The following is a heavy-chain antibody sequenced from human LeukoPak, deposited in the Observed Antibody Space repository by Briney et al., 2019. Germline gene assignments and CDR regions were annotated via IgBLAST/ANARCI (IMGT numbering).Heavy chain of an antibody. Sequence: SETLSLTCTVSGGPISSYYWSWIRQPAGKGLEWIGRIYTSGSTNYNPSLKSRVTISVDTSKNQFSLKLSSVTAADTAVYYCARVERWLQSQAFDIWGQGTMVTVSS. V-gene: IGHV4-4*07. CDR3: ARVERWLQSQAFDI. J-gene: IGHJ3*02. CDR1: GGPISSYY. CDR2: IYTSGST. D-gene: IGHD5-24*01.